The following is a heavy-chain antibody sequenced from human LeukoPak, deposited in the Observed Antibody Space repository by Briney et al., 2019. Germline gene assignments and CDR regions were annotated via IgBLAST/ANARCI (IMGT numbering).Heavy chain of an antibody. Sequence: SETLSLTCTVSGGSISSSSHSWGWIRQPPGKGLEWIGSISYIGRTYYNPSLTPRATMSVDTSDNQFSLQLSSVTAADSTVYYCVRIYCTSTSCYGDSYYGMDVWGQGTTVTVSS. D-gene: IGHD2-2*01. V-gene: IGHV4-39*01. CDR1: GGSISSSSHS. J-gene: IGHJ6*02. CDR2: ISYIGRT. CDR3: VRIYCTSTSCYGDSYYGMDV.